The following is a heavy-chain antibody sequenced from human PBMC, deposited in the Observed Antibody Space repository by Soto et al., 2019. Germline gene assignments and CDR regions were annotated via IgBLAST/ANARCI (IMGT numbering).Heavy chain of an antibody. CDR2: IYPGDSDT. D-gene: IGHD2-2*01. CDR1: GYSFTSYW. CDR3: ARHRSDCSSTSCYPSGMDV. J-gene: IGHJ6*02. V-gene: IGHV5-51*01. Sequence: RGESLKISCKGSGYSFTSYWIGWVRQMPGKGLEWMGIIYPGDSDTRYSPSFQGQVTISADKSISTAYLQWSSLQASDTAMYYCARHRSDCSSTSCYPSGMDVWGQGTTVTVSS.